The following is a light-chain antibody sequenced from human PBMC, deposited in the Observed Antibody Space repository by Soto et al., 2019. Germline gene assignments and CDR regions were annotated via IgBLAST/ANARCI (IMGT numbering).Light chain of an antibody. Sequence: QSVLTQPASVSGSPGQSITISCTGTSSDVGGYNYVSWYQQHPGKAPKLMIYDVSNRPSGVSNRFSGSKSGNPASLTIYGLQAEDEADYYCSSYTSSGTFVVFGGGTTLTVL. J-gene: IGLJ2*01. V-gene: IGLV2-14*01. CDR2: DVS. CDR3: SSYTSSGTFVV. CDR1: SSDVGGYNY.